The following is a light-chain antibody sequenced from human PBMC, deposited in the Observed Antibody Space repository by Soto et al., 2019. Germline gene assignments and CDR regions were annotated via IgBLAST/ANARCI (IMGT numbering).Light chain of an antibody. V-gene: IGKV1-39*01. CDR3: QQSFSSPRT. CDR2: VAA. J-gene: IGKJ2*01. CDR1: QNIDNY. Sequence: DIQMTQSPSSLPASVGDRVTITCRASQNIDNYLNWYQQKPGKAPQLLIYVAARLQSGVPSRFSGSGYGTDFTLTISSLQPEDFATYYCQQSFSSPRTFGQGTKIEMK.